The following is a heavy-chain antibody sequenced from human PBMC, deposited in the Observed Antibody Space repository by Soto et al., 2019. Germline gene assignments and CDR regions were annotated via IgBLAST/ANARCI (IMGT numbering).Heavy chain of an antibody. Sequence: LSLTCTVSGGSISSYYWTWIRQPPGKGLEWIGFMYNSGSTHYNPSLKSRVTISLDTSKNQFSLNLRSVTAADTAVYYCASMGYHYGSGSYPLDYWGQGTLVTVSS. J-gene: IGHJ4*02. CDR1: GGSISSYY. CDR3: ASMGYHYGSGSYPLDY. V-gene: IGHV4-59*08. CDR2: MYNSGST. D-gene: IGHD3-10*01.